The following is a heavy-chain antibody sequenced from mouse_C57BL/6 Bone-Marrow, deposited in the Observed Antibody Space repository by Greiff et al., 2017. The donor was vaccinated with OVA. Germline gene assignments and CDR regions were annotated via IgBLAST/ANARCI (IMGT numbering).Heavy chain of an antibody. D-gene: IGHD1-1*01. Sequence: QVQLQQSGAELVRPGASVTLSCKASGYTFTDYEMHWVKQTPVHGLEWIGAIDPETGGTAYNQKFKGKAILTADKSSSTAYMELRSLTSEDSAVYYCTRDYGSSLWFAYWGKGTLVTVSA. CDR2: IDPETGGT. CDR3: TRDYGSSLWFAY. CDR1: GYTFTDYE. V-gene: IGHV1-15*01. J-gene: IGHJ3*01.